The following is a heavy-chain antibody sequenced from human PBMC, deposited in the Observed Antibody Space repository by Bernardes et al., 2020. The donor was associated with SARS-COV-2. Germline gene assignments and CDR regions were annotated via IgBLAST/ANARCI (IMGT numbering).Heavy chain of an antibody. CDR3: ASAEWLRGGFDY. Sequence: SETLSPTCTVSGGSISSSSYYWGWIRQPPGKGLEWIGSIYYSGSTYYNPSLKSRVTISVDTSKNQFSLKLSSVTAADTAVYYCASAEWLRGGFDYWGQGTLVTVSS. CDR1: GGSISSSSYY. J-gene: IGHJ4*02. D-gene: IGHD5-12*01. CDR2: IYYSGST. V-gene: IGHV4-39*01.